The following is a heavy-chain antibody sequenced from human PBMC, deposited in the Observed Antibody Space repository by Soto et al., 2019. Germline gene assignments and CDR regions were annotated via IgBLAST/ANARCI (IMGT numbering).Heavy chain of an antibody. CDR2: IYGHSGDT. Sequence: ASVKVSCKASGYTFTNYGISWVRQAPGQGLEWMGWIYGHSGDTHYAQKFQDRVAMTIDTSTSTAFMELRSLRSYDTAVYYCARDYNYAPDYRGQGTLVTVSS. V-gene: IGHV1-18*01. D-gene: IGHD5-12*01. CDR3: ARDYNYAPDY. J-gene: IGHJ4*02. CDR1: GYTFTNYG.